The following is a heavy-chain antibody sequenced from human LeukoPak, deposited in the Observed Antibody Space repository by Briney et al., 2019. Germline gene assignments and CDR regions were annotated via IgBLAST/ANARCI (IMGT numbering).Heavy chain of an antibody. Sequence: SETLSLTCTVSGGSISSGDYYWSWIRQPPGKVLEWIGYIYYRGSTYYNPSLKSRVTISVDTSKNQFSLKLSSVTAADTAVYYCASSRYCSSTSCHLRDYWGQGTLVTVSS. J-gene: IGHJ4*02. CDR3: ASSRYCSSTSCHLRDY. D-gene: IGHD2-2*01. CDR2: IYYRGST. CDR1: GGSISSGDYY. V-gene: IGHV4-30-4*08.